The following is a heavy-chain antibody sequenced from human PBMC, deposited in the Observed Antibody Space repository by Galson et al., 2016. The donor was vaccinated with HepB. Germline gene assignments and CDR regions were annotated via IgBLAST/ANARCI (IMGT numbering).Heavy chain of an antibody. V-gene: IGHV4-39*01. CDR1: GGSFNSRSYY. J-gene: IGHJ4*02. CDR2: IDYYGSS. Sequence: SETLSLTCSVSGGSFNSRSYYWGWIRQPPGKGLEWIGNIDYYGSSHYNPSLESRVTISLDTSKDKLSLMLPSVTAADTGIYYCARTMVLRYLDSFALWGQGAQVIVSS. D-gene: IGHD3-9*01. CDR3: ARTMVLRYLDSFAL.